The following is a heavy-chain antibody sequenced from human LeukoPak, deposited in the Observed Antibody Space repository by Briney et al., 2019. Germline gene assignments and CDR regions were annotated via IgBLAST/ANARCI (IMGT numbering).Heavy chain of an antibody. J-gene: IGHJ5*02. CDR1: GGSFSNYA. CDR3: ARGPYDGTYYFDP. Sequence: SVTVSCKTSGGSFSNYAITWVRQAPGQGREWMGRIIPMRDITNYAQNFQDRVTITADKSTTTVYMEVNSLISEDMAVYFCARGPYDGTYYFDPWGQGTLVTVSS. CDR2: IIPMRDIT. D-gene: IGHD1-26*01. V-gene: IGHV1-69*04.